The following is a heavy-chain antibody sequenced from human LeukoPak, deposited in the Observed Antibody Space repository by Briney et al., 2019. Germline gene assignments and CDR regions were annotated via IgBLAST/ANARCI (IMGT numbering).Heavy chain of an antibody. J-gene: IGHJ6*02. CDR3: ARGGGLDV. D-gene: IGHD3-16*01. Sequence: GGSLRLSCAASGFTFSSSWMNWARQAPGKGLEWVASINHNGNVNYYVDSVKGRFTISRDNAKNSLYLQMSNLRAEDTAVYFCARGGGLDVWGQGATVTVSS. V-gene: IGHV3-7*03. CDR2: INHNGNVN. CDR1: GFTFSSSW.